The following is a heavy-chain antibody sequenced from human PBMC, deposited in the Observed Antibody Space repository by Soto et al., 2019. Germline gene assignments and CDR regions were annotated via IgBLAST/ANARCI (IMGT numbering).Heavy chain of an antibody. D-gene: IGHD4-17*01. CDR3: AGGDYGGKYYYYGMDV. V-gene: IGHV1-69*01. CDR2: IIPIFGTA. J-gene: IGHJ6*02. CDR1: GGTFSSYT. Sequence: QVQLVQSGAEVKKPGSSVKVSCKASGGTFSSYTISWVRQAPGQGLEWMGGIIPIFGTANYAQKFQGRVTITADESTSTAYMELSSLRSEDTAVYYCAGGDYGGKYYYYGMDVWGQGTTVTVSS.